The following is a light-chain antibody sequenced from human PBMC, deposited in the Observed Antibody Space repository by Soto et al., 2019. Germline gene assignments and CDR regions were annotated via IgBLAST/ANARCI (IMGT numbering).Light chain of an antibody. J-gene: IGKJ4*01. Sequence: EIVLTQSPGTLSLSPGERATLSCRASQSVSSDYLAWYQQKPGQTPKVLIYRASSRATGIPDRFSGSGSGTDFTLTISRLAPEDFAVYYCQQYDSSPLTFGGGTKVEIK. CDR2: RAS. V-gene: IGKV3-20*01. CDR1: QSVSSDY. CDR3: QQYDSSPLT.